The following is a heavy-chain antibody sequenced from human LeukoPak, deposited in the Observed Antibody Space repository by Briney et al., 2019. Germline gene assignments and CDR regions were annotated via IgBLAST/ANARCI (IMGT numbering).Heavy chain of an antibody. V-gene: IGHV4-59*01. Sequence: PPETLSLTCTVSGGSISSYYWNWIRKPPGRGLEWIGYIYYSGSTNYNPSLKSRVTISVDTSKNQFSLKLSFVTAADTAVYYCARGSIAARNDAFDIWGQGTMVTVSS. D-gene: IGHD6-6*01. CDR2: IYYSGST. J-gene: IGHJ3*02. CDR3: ARGSIAARNDAFDI. CDR1: GGSISSYY.